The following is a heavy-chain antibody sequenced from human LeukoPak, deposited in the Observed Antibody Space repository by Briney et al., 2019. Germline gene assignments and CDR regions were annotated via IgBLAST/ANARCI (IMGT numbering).Heavy chain of an antibody. CDR3: ARSEQVAGTRSFDY. Sequence: SETLSLTCTVSGGSVSSGGYYWSWIRQPPGKGLEWIGEINHSGSTNYNPSLKSRVTISVDTSKNQFSLKLSSVTAADTAVYYCARSEQVAGTRSFDYWGQGTLVTVSS. V-gene: IGHV4-61*08. CDR1: GGSVSSGGYY. J-gene: IGHJ4*02. CDR2: INHSGST. D-gene: IGHD6-19*01.